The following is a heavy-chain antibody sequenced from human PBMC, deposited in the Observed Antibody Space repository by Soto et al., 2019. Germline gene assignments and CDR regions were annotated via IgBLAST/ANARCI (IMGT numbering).Heavy chain of an antibody. V-gene: IGHV1-69*01. CDR1: GGSLNNYA. CDR3: AREGLRRGALDY. J-gene: IGHJ4*02. CDR2: IIPASGTP. Sequence: QVQLVQSGAEVKKPGSSVKVSCAASGGSLNNYAVSWVRRTPGQGFEWLGEIIPASGTPNYVQKFQDRVTITADVLTNTVYMELSSLRSEDTAEYYCAREGLRRGALDYWGQGSLVTVSS. D-gene: IGHD6-6*01.